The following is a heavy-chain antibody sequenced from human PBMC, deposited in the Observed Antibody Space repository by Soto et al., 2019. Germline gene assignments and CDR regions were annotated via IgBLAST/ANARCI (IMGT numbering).Heavy chain of an antibody. CDR3: ARSAARLD. J-gene: IGHJ4*02. CDR1: GGTFSSYA. CDR2: IIPIFGTA. Sequence: AVKVSCKASGGTFSSYAISWVRQAPGQGLEWMGGIIPIFGTANYAQKFQGRVTITADESTSTAYMELSSLRSEDTAVYCCARSAARLDWGQGTLVTVSS. V-gene: IGHV1-69*13. D-gene: IGHD6-6*01.